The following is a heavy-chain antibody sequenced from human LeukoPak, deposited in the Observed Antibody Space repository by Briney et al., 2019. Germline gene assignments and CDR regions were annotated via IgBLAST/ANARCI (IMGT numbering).Heavy chain of an antibody. J-gene: IGHJ6*03. D-gene: IGHD2-2*01. Sequence: SQTLSLTCTVSGGSISSGSYYWSWIRQPAGKGLEWIGRIYTSGSTNYNTSLKSRVTISVDTSKNQFSLKLSSVTAADTAVYYCARDIVVPAARGDYYYYMDVWGKGTTVTVSS. V-gene: IGHV4-61*02. CDR3: ARDIVVPAARGDYYYYMDV. CDR2: IYTSGST. CDR1: GGSISSGSYY.